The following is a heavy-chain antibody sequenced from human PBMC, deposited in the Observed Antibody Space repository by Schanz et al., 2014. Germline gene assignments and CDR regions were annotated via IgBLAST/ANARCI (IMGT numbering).Heavy chain of an antibody. CDR2: INHSANT. CDR3: ARRHHFRSGPYYYYYMDV. Sequence: QVQLQQWGAGLLKPSETLSLTFAVDGGSFSGYYWSWIRPSPDKGLEWIGEINHSANTTYNPSLKSRVTISVDSSKNQFTLMLNSVTAADTAVYYCARRHHFRSGPYYYYYMDVWGKGTTVTVSS. V-gene: IGHV4-34*01. J-gene: IGHJ6*03. D-gene: IGHD3-3*02. CDR1: GGSFSGYY.